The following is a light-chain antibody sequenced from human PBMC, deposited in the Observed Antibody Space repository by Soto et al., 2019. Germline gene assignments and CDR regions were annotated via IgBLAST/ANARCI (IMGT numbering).Light chain of an antibody. CDR3: QQYYSMPIT. Sequence: DIVMTQSPASLAVSLGERATINCKSSQSVLYSSDNKNYLTWYQXKPGQPPKLLIYWASTRESGVPDRFSGSWAGTDFTLTISSLQAEDVAVYYCQQYYSMPITFGQGTRLEIK. CDR1: QSVLYSSDNKNY. J-gene: IGKJ5*01. CDR2: WAS. V-gene: IGKV4-1*01.